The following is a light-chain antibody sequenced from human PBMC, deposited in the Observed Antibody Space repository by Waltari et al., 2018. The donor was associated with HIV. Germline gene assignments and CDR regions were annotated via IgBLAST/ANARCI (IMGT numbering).Light chain of an antibody. CDR1: QVVSLNY. Sequence: IVLTQSPGTLSLSPGARAALPCSAYQVVSLNYFAWYQQRPGQPPRLLVYNTSYRAAGIPDRFSSAGSGTQFTLAISRLEPEDFAVYYCQECTGSSWTFGQGT. CDR2: NTS. CDR3: QECTGSSWT. J-gene: IGKJ1*01. V-gene: IGKV3D-20*02.